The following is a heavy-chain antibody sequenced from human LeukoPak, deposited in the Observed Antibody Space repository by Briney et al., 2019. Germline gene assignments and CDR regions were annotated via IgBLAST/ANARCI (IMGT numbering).Heavy chain of an antibody. CDR1: GYSISSGYY. CDR2: IYHSGST. D-gene: IGHD2-2*02. J-gene: IGHJ4*02. V-gene: IGHV4-38-2*01. CDR3: ARIRYCSSTSCYKGRTYYFDY. Sequence: SETLSLTCAVSGYSISSGYYWGWIRQPPGKGLEWIGSIYHSGSTYYNPSLKSRVTISVDTSKNQFSLKLSSVTAADTAVYYCARIRYCSSTSCYKGRTYYFDYWGQGTLVTVSS.